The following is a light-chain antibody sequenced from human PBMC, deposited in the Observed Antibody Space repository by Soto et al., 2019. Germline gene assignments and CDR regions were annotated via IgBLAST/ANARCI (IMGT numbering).Light chain of an antibody. CDR3: AACDASLNGPV. CDR2: ISN. V-gene: IGLV1-44*01. Sequence: QSVLTQPPSASGTPGQRVTISCSGGSSNIGSNTVSWYQQLPGAAPKLLIYISNDRPSGVPDRFSGSKSGTSASLAISGRQSEDEAEDYCAACDASLNGPVFGGGTKVTVL. CDR1: SSNIGSNT. J-gene: IGLJ2*01.